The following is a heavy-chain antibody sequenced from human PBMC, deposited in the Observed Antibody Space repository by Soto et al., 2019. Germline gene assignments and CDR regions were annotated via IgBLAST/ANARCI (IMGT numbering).Heavy chain of an antibody. V-gene: IGHV4-59*01. CDR3: ARDGYYYDSSGYYPD. CDR1: GGSISSYY. D-gene: IGHD3-22*01. Sequence: QVQLQESGPGLVKPSETLSLTCTVSGGSISSYYWCWIRQPPGKGLEWIGYIYYSGSTNYNPSLKSRVTISVDTSKNQFSLKLSSVTAADTAVYYCARDGYYYDSSGYYPDWGQGTLVTVSS. CDR2: IYYSGST. J-gene: IGHJ4*02.